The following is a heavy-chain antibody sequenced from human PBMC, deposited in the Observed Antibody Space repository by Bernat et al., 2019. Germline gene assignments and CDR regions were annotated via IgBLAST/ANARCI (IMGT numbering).Heavy chain of an antibody. D-gene: IGHD6-19*01. Sequence: EVQLLESGGGLVQPGGSLRLSCAASGFTFSSYAMSWVRQAPGKGLEWVSAISGSGGSTYYADSVKGRFTISRDNSKNTLYLQMNSLRAEDTAVYYCAKDARPYSSGCNLYDYWGQGTLVTVSS. CDR2: ISGSGGST. CDR1: GFTFSSYA. CDR3: AKDARPYSSGCNLYDY. V-gene: IGHV3-23*01. J-gene: IGHJ4*02.